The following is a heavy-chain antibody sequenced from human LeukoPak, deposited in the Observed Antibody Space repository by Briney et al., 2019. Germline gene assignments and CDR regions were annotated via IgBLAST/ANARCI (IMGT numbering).Heavy chain of an antibody. D-gene: IGHD1-26*01. Sequence: SETLSLTCSVSGYSISSNYYWGWIRQPPGKGLEWIGSIFHSGSTYYNPSLKSRVTISVDTSKNQFSLRLSSVTAADTAVYYCARISGSCVLDSWGQGTLVTVSS. CDR3: ARISGSCVLDS. CDR1: GYSISSNYY. V-gene: IGHV4-38-2*02. J-gene: IGHJ4*02. CDR2: IFHSGST.